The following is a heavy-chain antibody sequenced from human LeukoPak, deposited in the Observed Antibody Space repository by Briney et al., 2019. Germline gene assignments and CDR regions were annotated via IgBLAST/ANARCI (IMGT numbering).Heavy chain of an antibody. Sequence: SETLSLTCTVSGGSISSYYWSWIRQPPGKGLEWIGYIYYSGSTNYNPSLKSRVTISVDTSKNQLSLKLSSVTAADTAVYYCARRVYGSGSHWGQGTLVTVSS. CDR3: ARRVYGSGSH. CDR1: GGSISSYY. V-gene: IGHV4-59*08. D-gene: IGHD3-10*01. J-gene: IGHJ4*02. CDR2: IYYSGST.